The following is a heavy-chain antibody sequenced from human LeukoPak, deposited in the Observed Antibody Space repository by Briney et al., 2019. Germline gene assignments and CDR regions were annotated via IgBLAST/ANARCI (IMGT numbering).Heavy chain of an antibody. CDR1: GYTLTELS. V-gene: IGHV1-24*01. D-gene: IGHD1-26*01. CDR3: ATVGGSYYHYYYYGMDV. J-gene: IGHJ6*02. Sequence: SVKVSCKVSGYTLTELSMHWVRQAPGKGLEWMGGFDPEDGETIYAQKFQGRVTMTEDTSTDTAYMELSSLRSEDTAVYYCATVGGSYYHYYYYGMDVWGQGTTVTVSS. CDR2: FDPEDGET.